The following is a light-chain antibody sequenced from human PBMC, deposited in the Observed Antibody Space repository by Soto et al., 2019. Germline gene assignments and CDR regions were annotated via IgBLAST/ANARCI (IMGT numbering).Light chain of an antibody. V-gene: IGLV1-40*01. Sequence: QSVLTQPPSVSGAPGQRVTISCTGSSSNIGAGYDVHWYQQLPGTAPKLLIYGNSNRPSGVPDRFSGSKSGTSASLAITGLQAEDEADYYCQSYDSSPSVYVFGTGTKVTVL. J-gene: IGLJ1*01. CDR2: GNS. CDR1: SSNIGAGYD. CDR3: QSYDSSPSVYV.